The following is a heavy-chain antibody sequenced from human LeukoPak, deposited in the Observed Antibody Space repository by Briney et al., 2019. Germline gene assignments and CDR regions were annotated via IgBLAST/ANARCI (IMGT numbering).Heavy chain of an antibody. CDR1: GFTFSIYD. D-gene: IGHD4-17*01. V-gene: IGHV3-48*01. CDR2: SSGSSSTI. Sequence: PGGSLRLSCAASGFTFSIYDMHWVRQAPGKGLEWVSYSSGSSSTIYYADSVRGRFTISRDNAKNSLYLQMNTLRVEDTAVYYCAGYGDYPYWGKGTLVTVSS. J-gene: IGHJ4*02. CDR3: AGYGDYPY.